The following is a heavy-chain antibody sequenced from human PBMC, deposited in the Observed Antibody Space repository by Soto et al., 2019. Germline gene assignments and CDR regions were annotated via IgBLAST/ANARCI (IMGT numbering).Heavy chain of an antibody. CDR3: AKSRDGNNLGMDV. Sequence: GGSLRLSCAASGFALSSYGMHWVRQAPGKGLEWVAFISNNGGQKKFADSAKGRFSISSDTSKSTVFLQMDSLREDDTALYYCAKSRDGNNLGMDVWGQGTTVTVSS. CDR2: ISNNGGQK. CDR1: GFALSSYG. V-gene: IGHV3-30*18. J-gene: IGHJ6*02.